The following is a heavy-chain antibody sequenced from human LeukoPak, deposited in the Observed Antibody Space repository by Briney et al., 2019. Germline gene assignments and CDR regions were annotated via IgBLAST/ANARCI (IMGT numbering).Heavy chain of an antibody. D-gene: IGHD1-26*01. CDR1: GFTFSSYS. V-gene: IGHV3-21*04. J-gene: IGHJ4*02. CDR3: AKVSGGSYYSTPYY. CDR2: ISSSSSYI. Sequence: GGSLRLSCAASGFTFSSYSMNWVRQAPGKGLEWVSSISSSSSYIYYADSVKGRFTISRDNSKNTLYLQMNSLRAEDTAVYYCAKVSGGSYYSTPYYWGQGTLVTVFS.